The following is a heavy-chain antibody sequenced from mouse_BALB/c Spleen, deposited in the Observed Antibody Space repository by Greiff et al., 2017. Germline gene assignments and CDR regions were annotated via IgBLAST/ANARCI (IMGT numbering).Heavy chain of an antibody. V-gene: IGHV5-6-5*01. CDR2: ISSGGST. D-gene: IGHD2-1*01. J-gene: IGHJ2*01. CDR3: ARGRGNYYFDY. Sequence: EVKLEESGGGLVKPGGSLKLSCAASGFTFSSYAMSWVRQTPEKRLEWVASISSGGSTYYPDSVKGRFTISRDNARNILYLQMSSLRSEDTAMYYCARGRGNYYFDYWGQGTTLTVSS. CDR1: GFTFSSYA.